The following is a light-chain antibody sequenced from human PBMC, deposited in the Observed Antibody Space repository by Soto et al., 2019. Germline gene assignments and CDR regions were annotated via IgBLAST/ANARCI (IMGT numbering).Light chain of an antibody. CDR1: SSNIGAGYD. V-gene: IGLV1-40*01. J-gene: IGLJ1*01. CDR3: QSHDSSLSTYV. Sequence: QSALTQPPSVSGAPGQMVTISCTGSSSNIGAGYDVHWYQQLPGTAPKLLIYGHTNRPSGVPDRFSGSKSGTSASLAITGLQAEDEADYYCQSHDSSLSTYVFGTGTKVTVL. CDR2: GHT.